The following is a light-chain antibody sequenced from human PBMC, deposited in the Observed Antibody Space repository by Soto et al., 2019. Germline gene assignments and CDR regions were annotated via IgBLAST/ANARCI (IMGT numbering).Light chain of an antibody. V-gene: IGKV3-15*01. J-gene: IGKJ5*01. Sequence: EIVMTQSPATLSVSPGERATLSCRASQSVSSNLAWYQQNPGQAPRLLIYGASTRATGIPARFSGSGSGTEFTLTISSLQSEDFAVYYCQQYNNFITFGQGTRLEIK. CDR2: GAS. CDR3: QQYNNFIT. CDR1: QSVSSN.